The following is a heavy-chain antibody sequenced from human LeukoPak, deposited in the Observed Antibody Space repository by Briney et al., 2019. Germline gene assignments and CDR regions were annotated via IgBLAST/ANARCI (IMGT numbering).Heavy chain of an antibody. CDR3: ARGFYCGGDCYVDY. Sequence: GGSLRLSCAASGFTFSTYWMNWFRQTPGKGLEWVAKIKADGGEKDHVASVKGRFTISRDNAKNYLYLQMNSLRAEDTALYYCARGFYCGGDCYVDYWGQGTLVTVSS. V-gene: IGHV3-7*03. CDR2: IKADGGEK. J-gene: IGHJ4*02. D-gene: IGHD2-21*02. CDR1: GFTFSTYW.